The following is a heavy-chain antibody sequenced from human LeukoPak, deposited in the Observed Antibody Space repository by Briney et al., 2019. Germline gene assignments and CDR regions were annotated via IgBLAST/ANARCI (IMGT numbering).Heavy chain of an antibody. CDR1: GITLSNYG. J-gene: IGHJ4*02. Sequence: QPGGSLRLSCAVSGITLSNYGMSWVCQAPGKGLEWVAGISGSGGSTNYADSVKGRFTVSRDNRKNTLNLQMNNLRTEDTAVYFCAKRGVVIRVILVGFHKEAYYFDSWGQGALVTVSS. CDR3: AKRGVVIRVILVGFHKEAYYFDS. V-gene: IGHV3-23*01. D-gene: IGHD3-22*01. CDR2: ISGSGGST.